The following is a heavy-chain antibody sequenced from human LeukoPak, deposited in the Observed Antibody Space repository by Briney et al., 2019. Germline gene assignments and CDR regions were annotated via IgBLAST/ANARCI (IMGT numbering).Heavy chain of an antibody. J-gene: IGHJ2*01. V-gene: IGHV3-23*01. CDR2: ISTDGVGT. Sequence: GGSLRLSCAASGFTFSSYGMHWVRQAPGKGLEWVSSISTDGVGTTYADFVKGRCTVSRDSSTNTLYLQMNSLRADDTAIYYCTKVLRTWYFDLWGRGALVTVSS. CDR3: TKVLRTWYFDL. CDR1: GFTFSSYG.